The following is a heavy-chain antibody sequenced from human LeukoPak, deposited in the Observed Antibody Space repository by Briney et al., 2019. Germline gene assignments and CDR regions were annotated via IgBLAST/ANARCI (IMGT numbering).Heavy chain of an antibody. V-gene: IGHV3-30*03. CDR2: IQYEWREK. CDR1: LCAFTLSTSG. CDR3: ARAGGTIEIGEFDY. D-gene: IGHD3-10*01. J-gene: IGHJ4*02. Sequence: PGWAVRLSFVSSLCAFTLSTSGMQGVREAPGKGLEGVAFIQYEWREKYYADSVKGRCTTSRDNSENTVYLQMNSLRVEDKAVYYCARAGGTIEIGEFDYWGQGTLVTVSS.